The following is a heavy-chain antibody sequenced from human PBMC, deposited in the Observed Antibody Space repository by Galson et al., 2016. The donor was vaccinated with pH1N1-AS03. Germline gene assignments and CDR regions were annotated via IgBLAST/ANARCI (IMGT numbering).Heavy chain of an antibody. Sequence: PRLSCAASGFTFSNCGMSWVRQAPGKGLEWVAGISGSGEGTYYLDSVKGRFTISRDNSKNTVYLQMNSLRVEDTAVYYCAKEGPPALLFYYAMDVWGHGTTVTVS. CDR2: ISGSGEGT. J-gene: IGHJ6*02. D-gene: IGHD2-2*01. V-gene: IGHV3-23*01. CDR1: GFTFSNCG. CDR3: AKEGPPALLFYYAMDV.